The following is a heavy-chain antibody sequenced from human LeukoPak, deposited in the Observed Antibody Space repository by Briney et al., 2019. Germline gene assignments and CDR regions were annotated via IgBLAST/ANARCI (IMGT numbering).Heavy chain of an antibody. CDR3: TTNGVTGTTYYYYYMDV. CDR2: IKSKTDGGTT. J-gene: IGHJ6*03. D-gene: IGHD1-20*01. V-gene: IGHV3-15*01. Sequence: PGGSLRLSCAASGFTFSNAWMSWVCQAPGKGLEWVGRIKSKTDGGTTDYAAPVKGRFTISRDDSKNTLYLQMNSLKTEDTAVYYCTTNGVTGTTYYYYYMDVWGKGTTVTVSS. CDR1: GFTFSNAW.